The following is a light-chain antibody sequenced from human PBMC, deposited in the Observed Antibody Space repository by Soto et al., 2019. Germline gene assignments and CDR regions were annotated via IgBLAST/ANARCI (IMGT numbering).Light chain of an antibody. J-gene: IGKJ4*01. V-gene: IGKV3-20*01. CDR2: GAS. CDR1: QSVNNDY. Sequence: IVLTQSPGTLSLSPGERATLSCRASQSVNNDYLAWYQQRPGQAPSLLIYGASSRATGIPDRFSGSGSGTDFTLTISGLGPEDFAVYYCQQYGSSKLTFGGGTKVEIK. CDR3: QQYGSSKLT.